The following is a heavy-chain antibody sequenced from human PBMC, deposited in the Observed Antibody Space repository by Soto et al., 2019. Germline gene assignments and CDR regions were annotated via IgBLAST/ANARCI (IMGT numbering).Heavy chain of an antibody. V-gene: IGHV3-11*01. CDR3: ARENEQWVAADN. CDR1: GFTFSDYY. J-gene: IGHJ4*02. Sequence: PGGSLSLSCAASGFTFSDYYMSWIRPAPGKGLEWVSYITSSGSTIYYADSVKGRFTISRDNAKNSLYLQMNSLRAEDTAVYYCARENEQWVAADNWGQGTLVTVSS. D-gene: IGHD6-19*01. CDR2: ITSSGSTI.